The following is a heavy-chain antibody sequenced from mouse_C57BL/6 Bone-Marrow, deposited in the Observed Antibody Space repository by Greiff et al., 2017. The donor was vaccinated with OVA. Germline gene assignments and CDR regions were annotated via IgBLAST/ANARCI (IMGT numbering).Heavy chain of an antibody. Sequence: QVQLQQSGAELVRPGASVKLSCKASGYTFTDYYINWVKQRPGQGLEWIARIYPGSGNTYYNEKFKGKATLTAEKSSSTAYMQLSSLTSEDSAVYFCARSGGSSGYRASSDYWGQGTTLTVSS. D-gene: IGHD3-2*02. CDR3: ARSGGSSGYRASSDY. J-gene: IGHJ2*01. V-gene: IGHV1-76*01. CDR2: IYPGSGNT. CDR1: GYTFTDYY.